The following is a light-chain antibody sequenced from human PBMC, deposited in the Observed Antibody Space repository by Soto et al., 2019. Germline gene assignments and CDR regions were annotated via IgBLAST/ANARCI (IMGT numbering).Light chain of an antibody. CDR2: EVS. CDR3: NSYASGNTRV. J-gene: IGLJ1*01. CDR1: SSDVGAYNY. Sequence: QSVLTQPASVSGSPGQSITISCTGTSSDVGAYNYVSWYQQHPGRAPKLLISEVSSRPSGISYRFSGSKSGNTASLTISGLQAEDEADYYCNSYASGNTRVFGTGTKLTVL. V-gene: IGLV2-14*01.